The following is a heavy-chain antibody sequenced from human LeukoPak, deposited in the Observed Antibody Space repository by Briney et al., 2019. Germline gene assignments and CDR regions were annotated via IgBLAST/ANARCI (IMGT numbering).Heavy chain of an antibody. V-gene: IGHV4-39*07. D-gene: IGHD3-22*01. CDR2: INHSGST. J-gene: IGHJ4*02. Sequence: PSETLSLTCSVSGGSVSSSSYYWGWIRQPPGKGLEWIGEINHSGSTNYNPSLKSRVTISVDTSKNQFSLKLSSVTAADTAVYYCARVGYYESSGYYEYWGQGTLVTVSS. CDR1: GGSVSSSSYY. CDR3: ARVGYYESSGYYEY.